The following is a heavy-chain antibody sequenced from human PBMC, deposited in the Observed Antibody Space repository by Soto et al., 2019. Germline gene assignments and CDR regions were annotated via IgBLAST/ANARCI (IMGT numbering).Heavy chain of an antibody. Sequence: PGWSLRLSCEVSGFTFSDFYMSWIRQAPGKGLEWLSYISPNSNYRQYAESVKGRHTISRDNAKNSLSLQMNSLRVEDTAVYYCVRGGGGGQFDSWRQGTLVTVSS. D-gene: IGHD2-21*01. CDR3: VRGGGGGQFDS. J-gene: IGHJ4*02. V-gene: IGHV3-11*06. CDR2: ISPNSNYR. CDR1: GFTFSDFY.